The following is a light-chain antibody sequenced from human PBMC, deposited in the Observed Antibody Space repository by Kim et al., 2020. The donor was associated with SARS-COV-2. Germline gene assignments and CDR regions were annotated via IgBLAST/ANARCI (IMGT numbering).Light chain of an antibody. V-gene: IGKV3-11*01. CDR2: DAS. CDR1: QSVGTY. J-gene: IGKJ5*01. Sequence: ATLSLSPGESATLSCRASQSVGTYLARYQQNPGQASRPLIYDASKRATGIPARFRGSGSGTDFTLTIGTLEPEDFAVYYCQQRSKFGQGTRLEIK. CDR3: QQRSK.